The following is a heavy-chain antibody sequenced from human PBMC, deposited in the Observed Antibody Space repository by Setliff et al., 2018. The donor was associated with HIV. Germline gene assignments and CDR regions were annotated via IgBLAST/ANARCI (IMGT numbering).Heavy chain of an antibody. D-gene: IGHD3-10*01. CDR2: IVVGSYNT. Sequence: SVKVSCKASGFAFTNSAMQWVRQARGQRLEWIGWIVVGSYNTNYAQKFQERVTITRDLSTSTAYMELSSLRSEDTAVYYCAAASNRRVRGVNLHYYYYMDVWGKGTTVTVSS. CDR1: GFAFTNSA. J-gene: IGHJ6*03. V-gene: IGHV1-58*02. CDR3: AAASNRRVRGVNLHYYYYMDV.